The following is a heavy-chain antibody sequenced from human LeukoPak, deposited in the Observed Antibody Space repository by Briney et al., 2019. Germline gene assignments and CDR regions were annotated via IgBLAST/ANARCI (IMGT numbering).Heavy chain of an antibody. Sequence: GGSLRLSCAASGFTFSSYAMSWVRQAPGKGLEWVSAISGSGGSTYYADSVKGRFTISRDNSKNTLYLQMNSLRAEDTAVYYCANVPTYYYDSSGYYDYWGQGTLVTVSS. J-gene: IGHJ4*02. CDR3: ANVPTYYYDSSGYYDY. V-gene: IGHV3-23*01. D-gene: IGHD3-22*01. CDR2: ISGSGGST. CDR1: GFTFSSYA.